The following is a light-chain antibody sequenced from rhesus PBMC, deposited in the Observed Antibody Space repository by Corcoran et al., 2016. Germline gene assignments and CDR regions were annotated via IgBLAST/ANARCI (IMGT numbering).Light chain of an antibody. V-gene: IGKV1S11*01. CDR3: QQHNSYPCS. CDR2: AAS. J-gene: IGKJ2*01. Sequence: DIQVTQSPCSLTASVGDRVTTTCQGSQCISRWLAWYQHKPGKAPRLLIYAASSLKSGVPSRFSGSGSGTDFTLTISSLKTEDFASYYCQQHNSYPCSFGQETKVEIK. CDR1: QCISRW.